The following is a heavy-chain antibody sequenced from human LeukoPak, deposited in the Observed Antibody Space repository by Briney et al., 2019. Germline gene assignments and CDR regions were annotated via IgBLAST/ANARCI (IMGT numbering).Heavy chain of an antibody. CDR3: ARDPAYGGNPGFDY. Sequence: SETLSLTCTVSGGSISSGDYYWSWIRQPPGKGLEWIVYIYYSGSTYYNPSLKSRVTISVDTSKNQFSLKLSSVTAADTAVYYCARDPAYGGNPGFDYWGQGTLVTVSS. J-gene: IGHJ4*02. CDR1: GGSISSGDYY. CDR2: IYYSGST. V-gene: IGHV4-30-4*08. D-gene: IGHD4-23*01.